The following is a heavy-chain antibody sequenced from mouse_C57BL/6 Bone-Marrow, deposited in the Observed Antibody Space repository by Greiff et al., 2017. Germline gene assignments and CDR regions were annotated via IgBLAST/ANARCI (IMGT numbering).Heavy chain of an antibody. CDR3: ARYGVLRNYFDY. D-gene: IGHD1-1*01. J-gene: IGHJ2*01. V-gene: IGHV14-2*01. CDR2: IDPEDGET. CDR1: GFNIKDYY. Sequence: VQLQQSGAELVKPGASVKLSCTASGFNIKDYYMHWVKQRTEQGLEWIGRIDPEDGETKYAPKFQGKATLTVDKSSSTAHMDLRRLTYEDSAVYYCARYGVLRNYFDYWGKGTTLTVSS.